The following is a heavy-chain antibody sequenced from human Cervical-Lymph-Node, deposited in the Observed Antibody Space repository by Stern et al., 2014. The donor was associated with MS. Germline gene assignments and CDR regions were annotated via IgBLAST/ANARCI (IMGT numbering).Heavy chain of an antibody. J-gene: IGHJ6*02. CDR2: ISHSGRP. Sequence: QLQLQESGPGLVKPSGTLSLTCAVSGGSISSSNRWRWVRQPPGTGLERIGEISHSGRPTYNPSLKSRATISVDKSMKPISLKPRSVTAADTAVYYCATGPRIYGMGVWGQGTTVTVSS. CDR1: GGSISSSNR. V-gene: IGHV4-4*02. CDR3: ATGPRIYGMGV.